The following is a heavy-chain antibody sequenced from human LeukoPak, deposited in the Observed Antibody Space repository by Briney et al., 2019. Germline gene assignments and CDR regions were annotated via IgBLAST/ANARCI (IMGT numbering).Heavy chain of an antibody. J-gene: IGHJ4*02. Sequence: SETLSLTCTVSGGSISSYYWNWIRQPPGKGLEWIGYIFYSGITNYNPSLKSRVTISVDTPKKQFSLKLTSVTAADTAVYYCARVEGSCRGAGCYPFSFDDWGQGNLVTVSS. D-gene: IGHD2-15*01. CDR2: IFYSGIT. CDR1: GGSISSYY. CDR3: ARVEGSCRGAGCYPFSFDD. V-gene: IGHV4-59*01.